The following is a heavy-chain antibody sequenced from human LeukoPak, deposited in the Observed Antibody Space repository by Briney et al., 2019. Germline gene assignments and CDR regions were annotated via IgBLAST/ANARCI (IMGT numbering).Heavy chain of an antibody. V-gene: IGHV4-4*07. Sequence: NPSETLSLTCTVSGGSISSYYWSWIRQPAGKGLEWIGRIYTSGSTNYNPSLKSRVTMSVDTSKNQFSLKLSSVTAADTAVYYCATSYAIASAAKTWGQGTLVTVSS. CDR1: GGSISSYY. CDR2: IYTSGST. D-gene: IGHD6-13*01. CDR3: ATSYAIASAAKT. J-gene: IGHJ5*02.